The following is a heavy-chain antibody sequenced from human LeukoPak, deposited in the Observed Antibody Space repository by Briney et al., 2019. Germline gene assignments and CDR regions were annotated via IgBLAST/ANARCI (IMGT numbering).Heavy chain of an antibody. CDR1: DGSISSYY. V-gene: IGHV4-59*08. J-gene: IGHJ4*02. Sequence: PSETLSLTCTVSDGSISSYYWSWIRQPPGKGLEWIGYIYYSGSTNYNPSLKSRVTISVDTSKNQFSLKLSSVTAADTAVYYCARSDRITIFGVVIAFDYWGQGTLVTVSS. D-gene: IGHD3-3*01. CDR2: IYYSGST. CDR3: ARSDRITIFGVVIAFDY.